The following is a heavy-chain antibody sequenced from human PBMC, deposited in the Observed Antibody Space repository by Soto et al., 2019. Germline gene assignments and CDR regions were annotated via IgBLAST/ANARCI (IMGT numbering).Heavy chain of an antibody. J-gene: IGHJ6*02. CDR3: ARVSGSYYYGMDV. Sequence: SETLSLTCTVSGGSISRYYRSWLRKPPGKGLEWIGDIYYSGSTNYNPSLKSRVTISVDKSKNQFSLKLSSVTAADTAVYYCARVSGSYYYGMDVWGQGITVTSP. V-gene: IGHV4-59*12. CDR1: GGSISRYY. CDR2: IYYSGST. D-gene: IGHD1-26*01.